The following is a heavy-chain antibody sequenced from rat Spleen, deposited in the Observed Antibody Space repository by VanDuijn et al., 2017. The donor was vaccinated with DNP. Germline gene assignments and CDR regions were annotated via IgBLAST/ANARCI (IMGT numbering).Heavy chain of an antibody. CDR1: GITFSDYY. CDR2: LTYDGAGT. Sequence: EVQLVESGGGLVQPGRSLKLSCAASGITFSDYYMAWVRQAPTKGLEWVAYLTYDGAGTYYRDSVKGRFTISRDNAQHTLYLQMDSLRSEDTATYYCARPDYWGQGIMVTVSS. CDR3: ARPDY. V-gene: IGHV5-7*01. J-gene: IGHJ2*01.